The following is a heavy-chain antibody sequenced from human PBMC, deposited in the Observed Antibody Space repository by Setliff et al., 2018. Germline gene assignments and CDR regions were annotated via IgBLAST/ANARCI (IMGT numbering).Heavy chain of an antibody. Sequence: GGSLRLSCAASGFTFSTYRMHWVRQAPGKGLVWVSRIGDGGGGTTYADSVKGRFTISRDNAKNSLYLQMNSLRAEDTAVYYCARDRYCSSASCYATQYNWFDPWGQGTLVTVSS. CDR3: ARDRYCSSASCYATQYNWFDP. J-gene: IGHJ5*02. D-gene: IGHD2-2*01. CDR2: IGDGGGGT. CDR1: GFTFSTYR. V-gene: IGHV3-74*01.